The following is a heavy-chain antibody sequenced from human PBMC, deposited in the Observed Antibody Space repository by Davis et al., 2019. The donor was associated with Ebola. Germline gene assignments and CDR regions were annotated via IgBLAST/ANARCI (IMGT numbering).Heavy chain of an antibody. CDR3: AKGTSWGWFDP. CDR2: ISGSGGST. CDR1: GFTFSSYG. D-gene: IGHD3-16*01. Sequence: GESLKISCAASGFTFSSYGMHWVRQAPGKGLEWVSAISGSGGSTYYADSVKGRFTISRDNSKNTLYLQMNSLRAEDTAVYYCAKGTSWGWFDPWGQGTLVTVSS. J-gene: IGHJ5*02. V-gene: IGHV3-23*01.